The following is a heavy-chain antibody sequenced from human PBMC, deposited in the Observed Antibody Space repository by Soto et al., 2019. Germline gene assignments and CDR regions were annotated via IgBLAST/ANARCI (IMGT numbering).Heavy chain of an antibody. CDR3: ARDLSYDSNGYHHWYFDL. CDR2: IISSHSFI. Sequence: EVQLVESGGGLVKPGGSLRLSCAASGFSISAYSMNWFRQAPGKGLEWVSSIISSHSFIYYADSVKGRFIISRDNAKNSLYRQMNSLRAEDTAVYYCARDLSYDSNGYHHWYFDLWGRGSLVTVSS. J-gene: IGHJ2*01. CDR1: GFSISAYS. D-gene: IGHD3-22*01. V-gene: IGHV3-21*01.